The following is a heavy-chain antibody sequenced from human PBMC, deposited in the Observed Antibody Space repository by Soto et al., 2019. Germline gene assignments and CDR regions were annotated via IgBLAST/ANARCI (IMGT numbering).Heavy chain of an antibody. CDR2: IYHSGST. Sequence: SETLSLTCAVSGYSISSGYYWGWIRQSPGKGLEWIGSIYHSGSTYYNPSLKSRVIISVDTSKNQFSLKLSSVTAADTAVYYCARLAPIAAADGMDVWGQGTTVTVSS. CDR3: ARLAPIAAADGMDV. CDR1: GYSISSGYY. D-gene: IGHD6-13*01. J-gene: IGHJ6*02. V-gene: IGHV4-38-2*01.